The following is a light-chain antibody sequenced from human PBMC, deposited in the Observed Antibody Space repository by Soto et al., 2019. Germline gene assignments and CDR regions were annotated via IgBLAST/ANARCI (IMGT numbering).Light chain of an antibody. V-gene: IGKV1-9*01. CDR1: QGISSY. Sequence: IQLTQSPSSLSASVGDRVTITCRASQGISSYLAWYQQKPGKAPKLLIYAASTLQSGVPSRFSGSGSGTDFTLTISSLQPEDFGTYYCQQLNSYPPTFGGGTKVEIK. J-gene: IGKJ4*01. CDR2: AAS. CDR3: QQLNSYPPT.